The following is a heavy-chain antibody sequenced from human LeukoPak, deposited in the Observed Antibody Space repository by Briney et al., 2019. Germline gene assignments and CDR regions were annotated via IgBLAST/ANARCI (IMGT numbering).Heavy chain of an antibody. CDR1: GFTFSSYA. CDR2: ISTSNNYT. Sequence: GRSLRLSCAASGFTFSSYAMHWVRQAPGKGLEWVSSISTSNNYTSYADSVKGRFTISRNNAKNSLYLQMNSLRAEDTALYFCARATGYSSGWENFFDYWGQGTLVTVSS. V-gene: IGHV3-21*01. CDR3: ARATGYSSGWENFFDY. D-gene: IGHD6-19*01. J-gene: IGHJ4*02.